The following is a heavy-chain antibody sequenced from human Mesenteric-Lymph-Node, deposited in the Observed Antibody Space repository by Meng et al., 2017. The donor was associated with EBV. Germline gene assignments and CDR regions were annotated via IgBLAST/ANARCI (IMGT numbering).Heavy chain of an antibody. J-gene: IGHJ5*02. CDR3: ARDRHFDP. V-gene: IGHV4-34*01. CDR2: INHGGST. CDR1: GGSLSCYY. Sequence: HLEPGGAGRFNPSETLSLTCGVYGGSLSCYYWNWIRQPPGKGLEWIGDINHGGSTSYNPSLKSRVTISVDTSKNEFSLKMTSVTAADTAVYYCARDRHFDPWGQGTLVTVSS.